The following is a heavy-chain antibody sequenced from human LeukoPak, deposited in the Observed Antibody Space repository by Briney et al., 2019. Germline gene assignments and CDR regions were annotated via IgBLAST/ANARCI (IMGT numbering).Heavy chain of an antibody. V-gene: IGHV1-2*04. Sequence: ASVKVSCKASGYTFTSYYMHWVRQAPGQGLEWMGIINPSGGGTNYAQKFQGWVTMTRDTSISTAYMELSRLRSDDTAVYYCASRGAVAGPFDYWGQGTLVTVSS. J-gene: IGHJ4*02. D-gene: IGHD6-19*01. CDR3: ASRGAVAGPFDY. CDR1: GYTFTSYY. CDR2: INPSGGGT.